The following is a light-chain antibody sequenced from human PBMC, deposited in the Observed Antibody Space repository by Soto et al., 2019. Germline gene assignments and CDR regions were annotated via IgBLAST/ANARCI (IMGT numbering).Light chain of an antibody. CDR2: YAS. V-gene: IGKV3-15*01. CDR3: QHSSNWPPT. CDR1: ESVHRN. Sequence: EMVMTQSPATLSVSPGERVTLSCRASESVHRNLAWYQQKPGQGPSLLIYYASTRATGVPDRFTGSGSGTAFTLTISSLQSEDFGVYHCQHSSNWPPTFGPGTKVEIK. J-gene: IGKJ3*01.